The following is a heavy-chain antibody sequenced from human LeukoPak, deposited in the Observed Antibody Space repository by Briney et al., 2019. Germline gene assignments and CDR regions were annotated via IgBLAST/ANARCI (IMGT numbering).Heavy chain of an antibody. CDR1: GFTFDDYT. D-gene: IGHD5-18*01. CDR2: ISWDGGST. CDR3: ARVDTARDKAYYYYMDV. V-gene: IGHV3-43*01. Sequence: PGGSLRLSCAASGFTFDDYTMHWVRQAPGKGLEWVSLISWDGGSTYYADSVKGRFTISRDNSKNSLYLQMNSLRTEDTALYYCARVDTARDKAYYYYMDVWGKGTTVTVSS. J-gene: IGHJ6*03.